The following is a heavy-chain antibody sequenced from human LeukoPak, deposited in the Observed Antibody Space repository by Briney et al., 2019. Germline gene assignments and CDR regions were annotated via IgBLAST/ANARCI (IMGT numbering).Heavy chain of an antibody. V-gene: IGHV3-30*18. CDR1: GFTFSKYG. Sequence: GGSLRLSCVASGFTFSKYGMHWVRQAPGKGLEWVAVISYDGNDKYYADSVKGRFTISRDNSKNTLYLQMNTLRTEDTAVYYCAKDSVWFGDLLGGMDVWGQGTTVTVSS. J-gene: IGHJ6*02. CDR3: AKDSVWFGDLLGGMDV. D-gene: IGHD3-10*01. CDR2: ISYDGNDK.